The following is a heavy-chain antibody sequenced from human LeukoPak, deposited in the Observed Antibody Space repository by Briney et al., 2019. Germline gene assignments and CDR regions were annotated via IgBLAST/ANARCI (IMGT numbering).Heavy chain of an antibody. CDR2: IRSKADSYAT. V-gene: IGHV3-73*01. Sequence: GGSLRLSCAASGFTFSGSAMHWVRQASGKGLEWVGRIRSKADSYATAYAASVKGGFTISRDDSKNTAYLQMNSLKTEDTAVYYCTSTGNYDILTGYLGYWGQGTLVTVSS. D-gene: IGHD3-9*01. CDR1: GFTFSGSA. CDR3: TSTGNYDILTGYLGY. J-gene: IGHJ4*02.